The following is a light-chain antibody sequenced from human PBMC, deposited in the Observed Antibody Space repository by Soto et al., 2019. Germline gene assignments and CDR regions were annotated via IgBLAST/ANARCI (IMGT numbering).Light chain of an antibody. CDR3: QQYNRLWT. Sequence: RTQSPSTLSACVGERVTITCRASQDIGTWLAWYQQKPGKAPKLLIHGASTMESGVPARFSASGSGTEFTLTISNVQPDDFATYYCQQYNRLWTFGQGTKVAIK. CDR2: GAS. V-gene: IGKV1-5*01. CDR1: QDIGTW. J-gene: IGKJ1*01.